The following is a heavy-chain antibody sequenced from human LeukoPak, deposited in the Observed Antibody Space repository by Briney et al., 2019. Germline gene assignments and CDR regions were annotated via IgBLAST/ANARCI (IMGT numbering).Heavy chain of an antibody. Sequence: GGSLGLSCAASGFTFSSYAMSWVRQAPGKGLEWVSAISGSGGSTYYADSVKGRFTISRDNSKNTLYLQMNSLRAEDTAVYYCAKGLERVVVVTAIVDYWGQGTLVTVSS. D-gene: IGHD2-21*02. CDR3: AKGLERVVVVTAIVDY. CDR2: ISGSGGST. J-gene: IGHJ4*02. CDR1: GFTFSSYA. V-gene: IGHV3-23*01.